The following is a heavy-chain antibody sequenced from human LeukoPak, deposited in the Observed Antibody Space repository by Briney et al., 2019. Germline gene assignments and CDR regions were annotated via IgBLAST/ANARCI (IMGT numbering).Heavy chain of an antibody. J-gene: IGHJ2*01. D-gene: IGHD5-24*01. CDR2: VHYSGSA. CDR1: GDSINSGNHY. Sequence: PSETLSLTCTVSGDSINSGNHYWSWIRQPPGKGLEWIEEVHYSGSANYNPSLKSRVTISVDTSKNQFSLTLTSVTAADTAVYYCVRGQFFFAFWGRGTPVTVSS. V-gene: IGHV4-39*07. CDR3: VRGQFFFAF.